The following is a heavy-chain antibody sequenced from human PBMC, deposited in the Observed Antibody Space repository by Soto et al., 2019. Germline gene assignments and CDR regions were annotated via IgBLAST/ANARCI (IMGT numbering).Heavy chain of an antibody. CDR1: GFTFGDHA. CDR2: IRSKASGGTT. CDR3: TRDLFGVHAFDV. J-gene: IGHJ3*01. D-gene: IGHD3-10*01. Sequence: EVQLVESGGDLVQPGRSLRLSCRTSGFTFGDHAMSWLRQAPGKGLEWISFIRSKASGGTTEYAASVKGRFSISRDDSTNIAYLQMNSLTTEDTAVYYCTRDLFGVHAFDVWGQGTMVIVSS. V-gene: IGHV3-49*03.